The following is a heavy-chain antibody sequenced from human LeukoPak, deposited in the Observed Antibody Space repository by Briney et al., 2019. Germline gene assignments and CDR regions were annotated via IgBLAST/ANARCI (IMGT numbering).Heavy chain of an antibody. Sequence: GGSLRLSCAASGFTFSSYAMSWVRQAPGRGLEWVSAISGSGGRTFYADSVTGRTTISRDRSKNTLYLEMNSLRAEDTAVYYCAKWGADWEHYFYHYGMDVWGQGTTVTVSS. CDR1: GFTFSSYA. V-gene: IGHV3-23*01. CDR2: ISGSGGRT. J-gene: IGHJ6*02. CDR3: AKWGADWEHYFYHYGMDV. D-gene: IGHD3-9*01.